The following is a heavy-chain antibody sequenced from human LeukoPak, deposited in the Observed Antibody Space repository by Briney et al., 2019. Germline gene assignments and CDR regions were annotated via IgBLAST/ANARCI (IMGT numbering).Heavy chain of an antibody. CDR3: TTLMGWPGPFDY. CDR2: IRSKANSYAT. J-gene: IGHJ4*02. Sequence: GGSLRLSYAASGFTFSGSAMHWIRQASGKGLEWVGRIRSKANSYATAYAASVKGRFTISRDDSKNTAYLQMNSLKTEDTAVYYCTTLMGWPGPFDYWGQGTLVTVSS. V-gene: IGHV3-73*01. CDR1: GFTFSGSA. D-gene: IGHD6-19*01.